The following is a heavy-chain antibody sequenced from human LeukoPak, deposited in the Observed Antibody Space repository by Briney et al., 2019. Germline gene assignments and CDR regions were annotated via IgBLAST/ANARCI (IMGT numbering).Heavy chain of an antibody. CDR1: GFSFSSFS. V-gene: IGHV3-21*01. CDR3: ARGEPGFGGLPTVLDN. Sequence: PWGSLRLSCAASGFSFSSFSMNWVRQAPGKGLEWVSSISSSTTFIDYADSVKGRFTISRDNAKDSLYLQMNSLRAEDTAVYYCARGEPGFGGLPTVLDNWGQGALVTVSS. D-gene: IGHD4-23*01. J-gene: IGHJ4*02. CDR2: ISSSTTFI.